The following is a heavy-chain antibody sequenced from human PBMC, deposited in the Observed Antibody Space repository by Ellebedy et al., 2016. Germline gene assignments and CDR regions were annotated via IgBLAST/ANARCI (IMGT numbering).Heavy chain of an antibody. CDR3: AREKHIVVVTATRNTIWEEGPFDY. CDR2: IDWDDDK. D-gene: IGHD2-21*02. J-gene: IGHJ4*02. Sequence: SGPTLVKPTQTLTLTCTFSGFSLSTSGMCVSWIRQPPGKALEWLARIDWDDDKYYSTSLKTRLTISKDTSKNQVVLTMTNMDPVDTATYYCAREKHIVVVTATRNTIWEEGPFDYWGQGTLVTVSS. CDR1: GFSLSTSGMC. V-gene: IGHV2-70*11.